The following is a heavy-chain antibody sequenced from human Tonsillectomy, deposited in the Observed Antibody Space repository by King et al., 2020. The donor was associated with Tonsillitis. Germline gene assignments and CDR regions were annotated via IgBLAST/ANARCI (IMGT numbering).Heavy chain of an antibody. CDR1: GGSVSSSSYY. CDR3: ATSRQGLPAPYDSVWGSYRYTGWFDP. CDR2: ISYSGST. J-gene: IGHJ5*02. D-gene: IGHD3-16*02. V-gene: IGHV4-61*01. Sequence: VQLQESGPGLVKPSETLSLTCTVSGGSVSSSSYYWSWIRQPPGKGLEWIGYISYSGSTNYNPSLKSRVTISVDKSKNQFSLKLTSVTAADTAGYYCATSRQGLPAPYDSVWGSYRYTGWFDPWGQGTLVTVSS.